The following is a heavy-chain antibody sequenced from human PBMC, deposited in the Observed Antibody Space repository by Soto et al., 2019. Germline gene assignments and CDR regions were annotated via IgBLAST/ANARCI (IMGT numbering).Heavy chain of an antibody. CDR2: ISSSSSTI. D-gene: IGHD1-26*01. V-gene: IGHV3-48*01. CDR1: GFTFSSYS. CDR3: ARGRASGSYPSDY. Sequence: VQLVESGGGLVQPGGSLRLSCAASGFTFSSYSMNWVRQAPGKGLEWVSYISSSSSTIYYADSVKGRFTISRDNAKNSLYLQMNSLRAEDTAVYYCARGRASGSYPSDYWGQGTLVTVSS. J-gene: IGHJ4*02.